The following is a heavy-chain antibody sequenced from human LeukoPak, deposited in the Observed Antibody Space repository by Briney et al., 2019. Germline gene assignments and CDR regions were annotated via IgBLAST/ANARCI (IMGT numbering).Heavy chain of an antibody. J-gene: IGHJ5*02. CDR2: INDDGSDT. Sequence: GGSLRLSCAASGFTFKLYWMHWVRQVPGKRPVWVSRINDDGSDTICADSVRGRFTISRDDAKNTVYLQMNNLRAEDTAVYYCVRGGPSTWSWGQGTLVTVSS. CDR1: GFTFKLYW. CDR3: VRGGPSTWS. D-gene: IGHD2-15*01. V-gene: IGHV3-74*01.